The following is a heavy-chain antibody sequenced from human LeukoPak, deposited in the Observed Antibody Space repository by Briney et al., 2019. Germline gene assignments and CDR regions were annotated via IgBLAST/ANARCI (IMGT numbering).Heavy chain of an antibody. CDR2: IYSSGGT. CDR3: ARVPYGGSASLIDY. D-gene: IGHD6-6*01. J-gene: IGHJ4*02. CDR1: GGSISSYY. V-gene: IGHV4-59*01. Sequence: SETLSLTCTVSGGSISSYYWSWLRQPPGKGLEWIGYIYSSGGTNYNPSLKSRVTISVDTSKNQFSLKLSSVTAADTAYYYCARVPYGGSASLIDYWGQGTLVTVSS.